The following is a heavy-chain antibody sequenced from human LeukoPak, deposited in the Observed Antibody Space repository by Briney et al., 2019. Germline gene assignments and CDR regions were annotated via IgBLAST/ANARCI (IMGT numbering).Heavy chain of an antibody. D-gene: IGHD1-26*01. CDR3: ARTRYSGSHNSAFDL. Sequence: SETLSLTCTVSRGSISGHYWSWIRQSPGKGLEWVGNIYYSGNTNYNPSLKSRVTISIDTSRIHFSLHLSSVTAADTAVYYCARTRYSGSHNSAFDLWGQGTVVTVSS. CDR2: IYYSGNT. CDR1: RGSISGHY. J-gene: IGHJ3*01. V-gene: IGHV4-59*08.